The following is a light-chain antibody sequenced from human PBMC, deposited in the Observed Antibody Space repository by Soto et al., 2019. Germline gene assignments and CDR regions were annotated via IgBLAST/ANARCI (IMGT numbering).Light chain of an antibody. V-gene: IGKV3-20*01. CDR1: QSVSSSL. CDR2: GAS. CDR3: QQYGSSPIT. J-gene: IGKJ5*01. Sequence: EIVLTQSPGTLSLTTGESATLSCRASQSVSSSLLAWYQQKPGQAPRLLIYGASNRATGIPDRFSGSGSGTDFTLAISSLEHEDFAVYYCQQYGSSPITFGQGTRLEIK.